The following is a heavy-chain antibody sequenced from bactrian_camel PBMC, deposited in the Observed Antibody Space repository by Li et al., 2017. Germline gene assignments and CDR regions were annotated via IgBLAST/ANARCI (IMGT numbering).Heavy chain of an antibody. CDR3: AADVGSMSGNCQPNY. D-gene: IGHD6*01. V-gene: IGHV3S55*01. CDR1: GSTDGTWC. J-gene: IGHJ4*01. Sequence: HVQLVESGGGSVQTGGSLSLSCEISGSTDGTWCMAWYRQIPGKDSEFLADIDTDGRTSYADSVKGRFTISRDDAKNTMYLRMNNLQPEDTAMYYCAADVGSMSGNCQPNYWGQGTQVTVS. CDR2: IDTDGRT.